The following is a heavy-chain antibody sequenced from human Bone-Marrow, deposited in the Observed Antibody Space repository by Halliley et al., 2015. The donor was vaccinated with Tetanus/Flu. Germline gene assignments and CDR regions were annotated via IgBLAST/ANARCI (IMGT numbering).Heavy chain of an antibody. D-gene: IGHD4-17*01. J-gene: IGHJ4*02. Sequence: GYIFSRGGPNYRPPLKGRVPMSGDTSKNQFSLNLTSGTAADTAVYYCARHGAGYGDPRTTYDYWGQGILVTVSS. V-gene: IGHV4-59*08. CDR3: ARHGAGYGDPRTTYDY. CDR2: IFSRGGP.